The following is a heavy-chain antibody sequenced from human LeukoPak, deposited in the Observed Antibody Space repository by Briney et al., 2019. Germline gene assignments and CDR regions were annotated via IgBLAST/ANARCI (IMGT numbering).Heavy chain of an antibody. J-gene: IGHJ3*02. CDR1: GFTVSSNY. CDR3: ARLSIAAAGTDAFDI. Sequence: PGGSLRLSCAASGFTVSSNYISWVRQAPGKGLEWVSVIYSGGSTYFADSVKGRFTISRDNSKNTLYLQMNSLRAEDTAVNYCARLSIAAAGTDAFDIWGQGTMVTVSS. CDR2: IYSGGST. V-gene: IGHV3-66*04. D-gene: IGHD6-13*01.